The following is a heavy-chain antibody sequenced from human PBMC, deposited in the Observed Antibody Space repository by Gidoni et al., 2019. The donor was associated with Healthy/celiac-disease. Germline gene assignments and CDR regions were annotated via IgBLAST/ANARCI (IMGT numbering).Heavy chain of an antibody. J-gene: IGHJ4*02. Sequence: QVQLQESGPGLVKPSETLSLTCTVSGGSISSYYWSWIRQPPGKGLEWIGYIYYSGSTNYTPSLKSRVTISVDTSNNQFSLKLSSVTAADTAVYYCARDSMVRGVFDYWGQGTLVTVSS. CDR1: GGSISSYY. V-gene: IGHV4-59*01. CDR3: ARDSMVRGVFDY. D-gene: IGHD3-10*01. CDR2: IYYSGST.